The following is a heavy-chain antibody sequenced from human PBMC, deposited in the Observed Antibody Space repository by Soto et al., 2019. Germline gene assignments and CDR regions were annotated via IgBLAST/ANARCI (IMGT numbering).Heavy chain of an antibody. J-gene: IGHJ4*02. CDR2: INAGNGNT. CDR3: AKSATVPAAIAY. V-gene: IGHV1-3*01. Sequence: ASVTVSCKASGSTFTSYAMHWVRQAPGQRLEWMGWINAGNGNTKYSQKFQGRVIITRDTSASTAYMELSSLSSEDTAVYYCAKSATVPAAIAYWGQGTLVTVSS. CDR1: GSTFTSYA. D-gene: IGHD2-2*02.